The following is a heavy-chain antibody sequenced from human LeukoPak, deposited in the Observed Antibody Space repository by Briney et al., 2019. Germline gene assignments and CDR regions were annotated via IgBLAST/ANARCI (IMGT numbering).Heavy chain of an antibody. CDR1: GGTFSSYA. Sequence: SVKVSCKASGGTFSSYAISWVRQAPGQGLEWMGRIIPILGIANYAQKFQGRVTITADKSTSTAYMELRSLRSDDTAVYYCANHRRWLSRNAFDIWGQGTMVTVSS. J-gene: IGHJ3*02. D-gene: IGHD3-22*01. CDR2: IIPILGIA. V-gene: IGHV1-69*04. CDR3: ANHRRWLSRNAFDI.